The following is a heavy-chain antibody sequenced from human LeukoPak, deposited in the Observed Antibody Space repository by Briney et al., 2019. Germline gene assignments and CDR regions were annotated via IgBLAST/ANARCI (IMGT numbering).Heavy chain of an antibody. CDR2: IYYSGST. J-gene: IGHJ6*03. CDR3: AREGVDSSGYYPKTYYYYMDV. CDR1: GGSISSYY. Sequence: SETLSLTCTVSGGSISSYYWSWIRQPPGKGLEWIGYIYYSGSTNYNPSLKSRVTISVDTSKNQFSLKLSSVTAADTAVYYCAREGVDSSGYYPKTYYYYMDVWGKGTTVTVSS. D-gene: IGHD3-22*01. V-gene: IGHV4-59*01.